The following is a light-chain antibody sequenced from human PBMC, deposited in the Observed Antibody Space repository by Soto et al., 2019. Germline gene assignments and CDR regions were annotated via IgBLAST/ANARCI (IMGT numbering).Light chain of an antibody. J-gene: IGKJ1*01. CDR1: QSVSSNY. V-gene: IGKV3-20*01. Sequence: ESVLTQSPGTLSLSPGERATLSCRASQSVSSNYLAWYQQKPGQAPRLLIYGASTRATGIPDRFSGSGSGTDFTLTISRMEPDDSAVYYCQQYGSSPTWTFGQGTKVESK. CDR3: QQYGSSPTWT. CDR2: GAS.